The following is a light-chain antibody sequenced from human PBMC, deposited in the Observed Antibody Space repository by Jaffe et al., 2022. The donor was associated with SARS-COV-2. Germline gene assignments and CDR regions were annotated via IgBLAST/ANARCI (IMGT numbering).Light chain of an antibody. J-gene: IGKJ3*01. CDR3: QQRSNWPVFT. CDR2: DAV. Sequence: DIVLTQSPATLSLSPGERATLSCRASQSVNTFLAWYQQKPGQAPRLLIYDAVNRATGIPARFSGSGSGTDFTLTISSLEPEDFAVYYCQQRSNWPVFTFGPGTKVDIK. V-gene: IGKV3-11*01. CDR1: QSVNTF.